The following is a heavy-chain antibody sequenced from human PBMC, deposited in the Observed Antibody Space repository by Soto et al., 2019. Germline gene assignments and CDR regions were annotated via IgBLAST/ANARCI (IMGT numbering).Heavy chain of an antibody. CDR3: VRSLLSRAMESFDY. CDR2: ISYTVDA. J-gene: IGHJ4*02. V-gene: IGHV4-59*01. Sequence: HVQLQESGPGLVKPSEPLSLTCSVSAGSISRYYWGWVRQSPGEGLEWIAHISYTVDASYNPSLRSRVTISLDTSKNQIALWLMSVTAADTAVYYCVRSLLSRAMESFDYWGQGTLVTVTS. D-gene: IGHD5-18*01. CDR1: AGSISRYY.